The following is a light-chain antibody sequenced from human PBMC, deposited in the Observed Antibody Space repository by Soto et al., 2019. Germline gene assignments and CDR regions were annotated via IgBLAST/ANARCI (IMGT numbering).Light chain of an antibody. Sequence: EIVMTQSPATLSVSPGERATLSCRASQSVSSNLAWYQQKPGQAPRLLIYAASTRATGIPARFSGSGSETEFTLTISSLQSEDFAVYYCQQYNSWPPITFGQGTRLEIK. V-gene: IGKV3-15*01. CDR2: AAS. CDR1: QSVSSN. J-gene: IGKJ5*01. CDR3: QQYNSWPPIT.